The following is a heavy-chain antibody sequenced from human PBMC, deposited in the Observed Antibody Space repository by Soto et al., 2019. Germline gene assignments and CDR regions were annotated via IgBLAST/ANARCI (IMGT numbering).Heavy chain of an antibody. CDR2: INGDGSFT. V-gene: IGHV3-74*01. D-gene: IGHD1-1*01. J-gene: IGHJ3*02. CDR3: AGADNWNDVSGFGI. CDR1: AFTFKNHW. Sequence: PGGSLRLSWAASAFTFKNHWMHWVRQVPGKGPVWVSRINGDGSFTSYADAVKGRFTISRDNAKNTLYLQMNSLRAEDTAVYYCAGADNWNDVSGFGIWGQGTMVTVSS.